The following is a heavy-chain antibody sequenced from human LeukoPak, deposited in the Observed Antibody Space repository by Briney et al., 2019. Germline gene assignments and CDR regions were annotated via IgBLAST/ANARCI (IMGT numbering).Heavy chain of an antibody. J-gene: IGHJ5*02. CDR3: ACRTFSSPWFDP. Sequence: GESLKISCQGSGYIFSTYWIGWVRQMPGRGLEWMAVIYPGDSRTRYNPSFEGQVTISADKTINTAYLQWSSLKASDTAMYYCACRTFSSPWFDPWGQGTLITVSS. CDR1: GYIFSTYW. D-gene: IGHD6-13*01. V-gene: IGHV5-51*01. CDR2: IYPGDSRT.